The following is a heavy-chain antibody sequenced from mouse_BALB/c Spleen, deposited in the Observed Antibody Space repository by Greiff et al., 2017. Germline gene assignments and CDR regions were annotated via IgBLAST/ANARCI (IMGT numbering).Heavy chain of an antibody. CDR1: GYSFTSYY. CDR3: ARGITRYDDRFAY. Sequence: EVQLQQSGPELMKPGASVKISCKASGYSFTSYYMHWVKQSHGKSLEWIGYIDPFNGGTSYNQKFKGKATLTVDKSSSTAYMHLSSLTSEDSAVYYCARGITRYDDRFAYWGQGTLVTVSA. D-gene: IGHD2-14*01. CDR2: IDPFNGGT. J-gene: IGHJ3*01. V-gene: IGHV1-28*01.